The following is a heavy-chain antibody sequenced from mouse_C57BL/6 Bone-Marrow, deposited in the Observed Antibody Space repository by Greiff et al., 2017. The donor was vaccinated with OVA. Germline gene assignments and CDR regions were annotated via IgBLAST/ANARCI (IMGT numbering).Heavy chain of an antibody. Sequence: QVQLQQPGAELVKPGASVKLSCKASGYTFTSYWMHWVKQRPGRGLEWIGRIDPNSGGTKYNEKFKSKATLTVDKTSSTAYMQLSSLTSEDSAVYYCARAFTTVVATDFDYWGQGTTLTVSS. CDR1: GYTFTSYW. CDR3: ARAFTTVVATDFDY. J-gene: IGHJ2*01. CDR2: IDPNSGGT. D-gene: IGHD1-1*01. V-gene: IGHV1-72*01.